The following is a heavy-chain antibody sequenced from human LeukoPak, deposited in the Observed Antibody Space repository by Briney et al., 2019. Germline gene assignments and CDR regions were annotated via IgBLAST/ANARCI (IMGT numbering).Heavy chain of an antibody. Sequence: SETLSLTCTVSGGSISSSSYYWGWIRQPPGKGLEWIGSIYYSGSTYYNPSLKSRVTISVDTSKNQFSLKLSSVTAADTAVYYCARSVGYDSSGYYLDWGQGTLVTVSS. CDR2: IYYSGST. CDR3: ARSVGYDSSGYYLD. CDR1: GGSISSSSYY. J-gene: IGHJ4*02. D-gene: IGHD3-22*01. V-gene: IGHV4-39*07.